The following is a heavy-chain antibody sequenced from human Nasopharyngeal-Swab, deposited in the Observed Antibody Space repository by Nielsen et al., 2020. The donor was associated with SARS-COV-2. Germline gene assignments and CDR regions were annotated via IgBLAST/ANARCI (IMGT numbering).Heavy chain of an antibody. V-gene: IGHV4-59*01. Sequence: SETLSLTCTVSGGSFSSYYWSWIRQPPGKGLEWIGYIYYSGSTNYNPSLKSRVTISVDPSKNQFSLKLSSVTAADTAVYYCARGGGSGSADYYYYYMDVWGKGTTVTVSS. D-gene: IGHD3-10*01. CDR1: GGSFSSYY. J-gene: IGHJ6*03. CDR3: ARGGGSGSADYYYYYMDV. CDR2: IYYSGST.